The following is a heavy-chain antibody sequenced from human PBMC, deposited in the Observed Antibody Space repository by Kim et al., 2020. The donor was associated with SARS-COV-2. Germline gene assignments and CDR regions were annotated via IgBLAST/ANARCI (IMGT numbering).Heavy chain of an antibody. CDR2: MNPDGRA. J-gene: IGHJ4*02. D-gene: IGHD3-10*01. Sequence: SETLSLTCAVSGDSISSDKWWSWVRQPPGKGLEWSGEMNPDGRANFNPSLKSRATISIDRSKNNFSLRLSSVTAAATAVYYCVKGGGSVAYGDCWGQGTLVTVSS. V-gene: IGHV4-4*02. CDR3: VKGGGSVAYGDC. CDR1: GDSISSDKW.